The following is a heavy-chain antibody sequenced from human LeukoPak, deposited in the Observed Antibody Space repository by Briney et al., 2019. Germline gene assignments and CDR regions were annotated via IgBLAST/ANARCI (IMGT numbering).Heavy chain of an antibody. J-gene: IGHJ4*02. CDR3: TVCYYYDSSGYYLHY. Sequence: GGSLRLSCTASGFTFGDYAMSWFRQAPGKGLEWVGFIRSKAYGGTTEYAASVKGRFTISRDDSKSIAYLQMNSLKTEDTAVYYCTVCYYYDSSGYYLHYWGQGTLVTVSS. CDR1: GFTFGDYA. V-gene: IGHV3-49*03. CDR2: IRSKAYGGTT. D-gene: IGHD3-22*01.